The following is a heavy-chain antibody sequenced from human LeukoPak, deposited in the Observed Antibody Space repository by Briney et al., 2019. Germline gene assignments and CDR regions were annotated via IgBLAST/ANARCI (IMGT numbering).Heavy chain of an antibody. Sequence: GGSLRLSCVASGFTFSSYAMHWVRRTPGKGLEYVSGINSNGGSTHYANSVKGRFTISRDNTKNLLFLQMNSLRVEDTAVYYCAKLLRDVTIYDFWGHGDLVTVSS. CDR2: INSNGGST. CDR1: GFTFSSYA. J-gene: IGHJ4*01. CDR3: AKLLRDVTIYDF. V-gene: IGHV3-64*01. D-gene: IGHD5-24*01.